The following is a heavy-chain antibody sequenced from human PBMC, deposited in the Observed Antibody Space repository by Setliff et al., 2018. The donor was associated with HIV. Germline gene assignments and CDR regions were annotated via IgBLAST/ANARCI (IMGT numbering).Heavy chain of an antibody. CDR3: ARHCGYSPGQICYYYLDI. CDR2: FYYNGGP. Sequence: PSETQSLTCTVSGDSVNDRSYFWGWIRQPPGKGLEWIGTFYYNGGPFYNPSLKSRVTISVDTSKNQFSLNLSSVTAADTAVYYCARHCGYSPGQICYYYLDIWGKGTTVTVSS. J-gene: IGHJ6*03. CDR1: GDSVNDRSYF. V-gene: IGHV4-39*01. D-gene: IGHD5-18*01.